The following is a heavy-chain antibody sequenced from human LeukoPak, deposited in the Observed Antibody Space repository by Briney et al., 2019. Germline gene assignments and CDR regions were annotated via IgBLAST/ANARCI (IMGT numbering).Heavy chain of an antibody. CDR3: ARVRVQYYYDSSGYYPYYFDY. D-gene: IGHD3-22*01. Sequence: SETLSLTCTVSGYSISSGYYWGWIRQPPGKGLEWIGSIYHSGSTYYNPSLKSRVTISVDTSKNQFSLKLSSVTAADTAVYYCARVRVQYYYDSSGYYPYYFDYWGQGTLVTVSS. CDR2: IYHSGST. J-gene: IGHJ4*02. V-gene: IGHV4-38-2*02. CDR1: GYSISSGYY.